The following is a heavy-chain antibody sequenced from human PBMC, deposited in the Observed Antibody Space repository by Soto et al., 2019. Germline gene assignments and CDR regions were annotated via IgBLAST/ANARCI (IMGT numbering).Heavy chain of an antibody. CDR2: INPNSGGT. J-gene: IGHJ6*02. CDR3: ARAFGYSSSWYRGGGYYYYGMDV. CDR1: GYTFIGYY. D-gene: IGHD6-13*01. Sequence: ASVKVSCKASGYTFIGYYMHWVRQAPGQGLEWMGWINPNSGGTNYAQKFQGRVTMTRDTSISTAYMELSRLRSDDTAVYYCARAFGYSSSWYRGGGYYYYGMDVWGQGTTVTVSS. V-gene: IGHV1-2*02.